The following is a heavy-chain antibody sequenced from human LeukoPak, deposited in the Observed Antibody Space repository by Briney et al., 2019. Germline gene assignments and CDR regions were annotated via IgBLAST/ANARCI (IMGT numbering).Heavy chain of an antibody. CDR1: GFDFNVYA. Sequence: SGGSLRLPCAASGFDFNVYAMYWVRQAPGQGLEWVALVAYDGDYKDYAQPVKGRFIISRDNSNNMLFLEMNNLRLEDTAVYYCSSASSGQPDYWGQGTLVTVSS. V-gene: IGHV3-30*04. D-gene: IGHD6-25*01. CDR3: SSASSGQPDY. CDR2: VAYDGDYK. J-gene: IGHJ4*02.